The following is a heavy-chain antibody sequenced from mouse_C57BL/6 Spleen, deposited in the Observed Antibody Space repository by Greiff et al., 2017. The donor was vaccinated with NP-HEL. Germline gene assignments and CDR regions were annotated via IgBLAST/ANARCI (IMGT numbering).Heavy chain of an antibody. CDR1: GYSITSGYY. D-gene: IGHD2-3*01. V-gene: IGHV3-6*01. CDR2: ISYDGSN. J-gene: IGHJ4*01. Sequence: EVQRVESGPGLVKPSQSLSLTCSVTGYSITSGYYWNWIRQFPGNKLEWMGYISYDGSNNYNPSLKNRISITRDTSKNQFFLKLNSVTTEDTATYYCARGDGYYLDYYAMDYWGQGTSVTVSS. CDR3: ARGDGYYLDYYAMDY.